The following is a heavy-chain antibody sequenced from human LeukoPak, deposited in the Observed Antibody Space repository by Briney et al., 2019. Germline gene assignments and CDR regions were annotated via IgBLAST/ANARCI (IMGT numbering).Heavy chain of an antibody. Sequence: GGSLRLSCTVSGFTVSTNSMSWVRQAPGKGLERVSFIYSDNTHYSDSVKSRFTISRDNAKNSLYLQMNSLRAEDTAVYYCARSSGWYHRGPDYYYYYMDVWGKGTTVTVS. J-gene: IGHJ6*03. D-gene: IGHD6-19*01. CDR3: ARSSGWYHRGPDYYYYYMDV. CDR2: IYSDNT. V-gene: IGHV3-66*01. CDR1: GFTVSTNS.